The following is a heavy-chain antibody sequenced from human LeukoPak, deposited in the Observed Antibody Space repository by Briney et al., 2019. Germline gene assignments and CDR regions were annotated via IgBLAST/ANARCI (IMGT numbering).Heavy chain of an antibody. CDR1: GFTFSSYS. Sequence: GGSLRLSCAASGFTFSSYSMSWVRQAPGKGLEWVSSISSSSSYIYYADSVKGRFTISRDNAKNSLYLQMNSLRAEDTAVYYCARDGLFTGDAFDIWGQGTMVTVSS. V-gene: IGHV3-21*01. J-gene: IGHJ3*02. D-gene: IGHD1-14*01. CDR3: ARDGLFTGDAFDI. CDR2: ISSSSSYI.